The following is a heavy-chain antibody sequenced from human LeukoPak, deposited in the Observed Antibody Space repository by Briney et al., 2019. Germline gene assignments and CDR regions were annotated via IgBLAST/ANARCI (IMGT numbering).Heavy chain of an antibody. CDR3: ARDSSGYNWFDP. Sequence: SETLSLTCTVSGGSISSYYWSWIRQPPGKGLEWIGEINHSGSTNYNPSLKSRVTISVDTSKNQFSLKLSSVTAADTAVYYCARDSSGYNWFDPWGQGTLVTVSA. CDR2: INHSGST. V-gene: IGHV4-34*01. D-gene: IGHD3-22*01. J-gene: IGHJ5*02. CDR1: GGSISSYY.